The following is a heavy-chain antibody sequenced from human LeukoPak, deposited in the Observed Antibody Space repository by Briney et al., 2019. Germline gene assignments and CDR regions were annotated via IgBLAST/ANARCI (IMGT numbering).Heavy chain of an antibody. CDR2: ISGSGGST. CDR1: GFTFSSYA. Sequence: GGSLRLSCVACGFTFSSYAMSWVRQAPGKGLEWVSAISGSGGSTYYADSVKGRFTISRDNSKNTLYLQMNSPRAEDTAVYYCAKTYCSGGSCNGTRGPWFDPWGQGTLVTVSS. J-gene: IGHJ5*02. V-gene: IGHV3-23*01. CDR3: AKTYCSGGSCNGTRGPWFDP. D-gene: IGHD2-15*01.